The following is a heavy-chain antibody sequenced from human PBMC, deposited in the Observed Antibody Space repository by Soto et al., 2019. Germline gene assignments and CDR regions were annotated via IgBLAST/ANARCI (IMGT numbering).Heavy chain of an antibody. CDR3: ARCIAARPGYYYGMDV. CDR2: IYYSGST. CDR1: GGSISSGDYY. Sequence: LSLTCTVSGGSISSGDYYWSWIRQPPGKGLEWIGYIYYSGSTYYNPSLKSRVTISVDTSKNQFSLKLSSVTAADTAVYYCARCIAARPGYYYGMDVWGQGTTVTVSS. J-gene: IGHJ6*02. D-gene: IGHD6-6*01. V-gene: IGHV4-30-4*01.